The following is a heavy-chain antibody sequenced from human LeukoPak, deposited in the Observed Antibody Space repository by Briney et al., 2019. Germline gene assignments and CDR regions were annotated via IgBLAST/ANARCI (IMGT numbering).Heavy chain of an antibody. CDR2: ISSSSTNI. D-gene: IGHD5-18*01. J-gene: IGHJ3*02. V-gene: IGHV3-21*01. CDR1: GFTFSSYT. Sequence: GGSLRLSCAASGFTFSSYTMNWVRQAPGKGLEWVSCISSSSTNIYYADSVKGRFTISRDNAKNSLYLQMNSLRAEDTAVYYCARVIRRGYSPNEAFDIWGQGTMVTVS. CDR3: ARVIRRGYSPNEAFDI.